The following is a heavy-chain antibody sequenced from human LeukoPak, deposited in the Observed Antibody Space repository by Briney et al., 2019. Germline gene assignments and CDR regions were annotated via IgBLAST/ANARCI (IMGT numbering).Heavy chain of an antibody. D-gene: IGHD6-13*01. J-gene: IGHJ4*02. V-gene: IGHV5-51*01. CDR1: GYRFINYW. Sequence: GESLKISCKGSGYRFINYWIGWVRQMPGKGLEWMGIIYPGDSDTRYSPSFQGQVTISADRSISAAYLQWSSLKASDNAIYYCARHRAAAEGGALDYWGQGTLVTVSS. CDR2: IYPGDSDT. CDR3: ARHRAAAEGGALDY.